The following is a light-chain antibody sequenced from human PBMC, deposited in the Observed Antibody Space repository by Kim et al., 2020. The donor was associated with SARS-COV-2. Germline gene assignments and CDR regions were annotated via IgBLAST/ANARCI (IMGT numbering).Light chain of an antibody. V-gene: IGKV1-5*01. Sequence: DIQMTQSPSILSASVGDRVTITCRASQTISTWLAWYQQKPGKTPNALISDASSLESGVPSRFSGSGSGTEFTLTISSLQPDDFATYYCQEYNSDFTFGPGTKVYIK. CDR3: QEYNSDFT. CDR1: QTISTW. CDR2: DAS. J-gene: IGKJ3*01.